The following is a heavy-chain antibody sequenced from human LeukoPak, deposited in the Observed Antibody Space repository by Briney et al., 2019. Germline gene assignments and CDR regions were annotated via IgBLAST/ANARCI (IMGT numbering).Heavy chain of an antibody. CDR2: IYYSGST. CDR3: ARQSPGDITMILVDKALDY. CDR1: GGSISSSSYY. V-gene: IGHV4-39*01. J-gene: IGHJ4*02. Sequence: SETLSLTCTVSGGSISSSSYYWGWIRQPPGEGLEWIGSIYYSGSTYYNPSLKSRVTISVDTSKNQFSLKLSSVTAADTAVYYCARQSPGDITMILVDKALDYWGQGTLVTVSS. D-gene: IGHD3-22*01.